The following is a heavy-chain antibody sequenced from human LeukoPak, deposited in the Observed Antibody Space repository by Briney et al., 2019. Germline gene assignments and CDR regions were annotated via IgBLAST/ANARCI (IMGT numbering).Heavy chain of an antibody. J-gene: IGHJ4*02. Sequence: GGSLRLSCEASGFTFSSYWMSWVRQAPGKGLEWVANIKQDGSEKYYVDSVKGRFTISRDNAKNSLYLQMNSLRAEDTAVYYCARGEEYYDFWSGYSRYYFDYWGQGTLVTVSS. CDR1: GFTFSSYW. D-gene: IGHD3-3*01. V-gene: IGHV3-7*01. CDR3: ARGEEYYDFWSGYSRYYFDY. CDR2: IKQDGSEK.